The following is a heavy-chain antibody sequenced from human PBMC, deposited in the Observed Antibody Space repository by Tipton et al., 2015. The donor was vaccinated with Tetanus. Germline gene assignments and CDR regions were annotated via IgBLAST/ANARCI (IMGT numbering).Heavy chain of an antibody. Sequence: GSLRLSCAASGFTFSSYWMSWVRQAPGKGLEWVANIKQDGSEKYYVDSVKGRFTISRDNAKNSLYLQMNSLRAEDTAVYYCAREPLLWFGDRGGFDYWGQGTLVTVSS. J-gene: IGHJ4*02. CDR2: IKQDGSEK. V-gene: IGHV3-7*03. CDR3: AREPLLWFGDRGGFDY. D-gene: IGHD3-10*01. CDR1: GFTFSSYW.